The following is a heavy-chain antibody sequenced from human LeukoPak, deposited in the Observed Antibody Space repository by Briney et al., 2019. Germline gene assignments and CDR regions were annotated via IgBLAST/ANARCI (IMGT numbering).Heavy chain of an antibody. V-gene: IGHV1-46*01. J-gene: IGHJ4*02. CDR2: INPSGGST. Sequence: ASVKVSCKASGYTFTGYYMHWVRQAPGQGLEWMGIINPSGGSTSYAQKFQGRVTMTRDASTSTVYMELSSLRSEDTAVYYCARVGLCGGDCYYIDYWGQGTLVTVSS. CDR1: GYTFTGYY. CDR3: ARVGLCGGDCYYIDY. D-gene: IGHD2-21*01.